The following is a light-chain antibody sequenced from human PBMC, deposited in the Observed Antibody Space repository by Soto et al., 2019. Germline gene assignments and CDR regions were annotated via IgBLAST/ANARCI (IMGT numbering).Light chain of an antibody. J-gene: IGKJ5*01. CDR2: GAS. CDR3: QHYGTSPPFT. Sequence: DIVLTQSPGTLSLSPGERATISCRAGQSVASSSLAWYQQTPGRAPRILIYGASSRATGIPDRFSGSGSGTDFTLTISRLEPEDFAVYYCQHYGTSPPFTFGQGTRLEIK. CDR1: QSVASSS. V-gene: IGKV3-20*01.